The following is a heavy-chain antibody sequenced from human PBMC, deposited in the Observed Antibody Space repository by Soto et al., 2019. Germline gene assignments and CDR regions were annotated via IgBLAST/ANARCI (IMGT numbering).Heavy chain of an antibody. D-gene: IGHD3-22*01. CDR3: ARDQGYYDSSGLDAFEI. V-gene: IGHV3-21*01. CDR1: GFTLSSYS. Sequence: GGSLRLYSAASGFTLSSYSMNWVRQAPGQGLEWVSSISSSSSYIYYADSVKGRFTISRDNAKNSLYLQMNSLRAEDTAVYYCARDQGYYDSSGLDAFEIWGQGTMVTVSS. J-gene: IGHJ3*02. CDR2: ISSSSSYI.